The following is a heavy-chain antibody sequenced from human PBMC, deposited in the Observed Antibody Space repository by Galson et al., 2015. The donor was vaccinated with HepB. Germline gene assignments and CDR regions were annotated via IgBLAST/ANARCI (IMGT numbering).Heavy chain of an antibody. Sequence: SLRLSCAASGFTFSSYGMHWVRQAPGKGLEWVAVISYDGSNKYYADSVKGRFTISRDNSKNTLYLQMNSLRAEDTAVYYCATLWFGVGYYFDYWGQGTLVTVSS. V-gene: IGHV3-30*03. CDR3: ATLWFGVGYYFDY. CDR1: GFTFSSYG. D-gene: IGHD3-10*01. CDR2: ISYDGSNK. J-gene: IGHJ4*02.